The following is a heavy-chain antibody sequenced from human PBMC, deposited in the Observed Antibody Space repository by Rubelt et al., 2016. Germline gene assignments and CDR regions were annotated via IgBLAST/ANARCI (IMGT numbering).Heavy chain of an antibody. CDR2: ISDSGGST. CDR1: GFSFDNYD. V-gene: IGHV3-23*04. Sequence: DVQLVESGGGLVQPGGSLRLSCAVSGFSFDNYDLNWVRQAPGKGLEWVSSISDSGGSTYYADSVKGRFTISRDNSKNTVYLQMNSLRAEDTAVYYCTRDPHYDMRPFDYWGQGTLVTVSS. CDR3: TRDPHYDMRPFDY. J-gene: IGHJ4*02. D-gene: IGHD3-16*01.